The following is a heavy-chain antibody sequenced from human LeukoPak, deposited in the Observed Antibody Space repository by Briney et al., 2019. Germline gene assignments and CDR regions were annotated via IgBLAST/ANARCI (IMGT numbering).Heavy chain of an antibody. CDR1: GGSISSGSYY. CDR3: ARELGYSGSYRDAFDI. V-gene: IGHV4-61*02. Sequence: SQTLSLTCTVSGGSISSGSYYWSWIRQPAGKGLEWIGRIYTSGSTNYNPSLKSRVTISVDTSKNQFSLKLSSVTAADTAVYYCARELGYSGSYRDAFDIRGQGTMVTVSS. J-gene: IGHJ3*02. D-gene: IGHD1-26*01. CDR2: IYTSGST.